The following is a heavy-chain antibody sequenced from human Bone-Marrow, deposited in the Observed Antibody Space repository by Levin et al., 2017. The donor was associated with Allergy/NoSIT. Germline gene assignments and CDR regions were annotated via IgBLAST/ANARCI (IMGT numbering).Heavy chain of an antibody. CDR3: ARDRRMVRGFGLSRAWYYFDY. CDR1: GFTFSSYS. CDR2: ISSSSSTI. D-gene: IGHD3-10*01. Sequence: PGGSLRLSCAASGFTFSSYSMNWVRQAPGKGLEWVSYISSSSSTIYYADSVKGRFTISRDNAKNSLYLQMNSLRAEDTAVYYCARDRRMVRGFGLSRAWYYFDYWGQGTLVTVSS. V-gene: IGHV3-48*04. J-gene: IGHJ4*02.